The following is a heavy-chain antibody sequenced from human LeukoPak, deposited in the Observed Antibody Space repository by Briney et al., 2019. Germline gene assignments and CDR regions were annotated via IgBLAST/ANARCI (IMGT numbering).Heavy chain of an antibody. J-gene: IGHJ1*01. CDR3: AITYSSSWYEYFQH. CDR2: ISSSGSTI. V-gene: IGHV3-11*01. D-gene: IGHD6-13*01. Sequence: GGSLRLSCAASGFTFSDYYMSWIRQAPGKGLEWVSYISSSGSTIYYADSVKGRFTISRDNAKNSLYLQMNSLRAEDTAVYYCAITYSSSWYEYFQHWGQGTLVIVSS. CDR1: GFTFSDYY.